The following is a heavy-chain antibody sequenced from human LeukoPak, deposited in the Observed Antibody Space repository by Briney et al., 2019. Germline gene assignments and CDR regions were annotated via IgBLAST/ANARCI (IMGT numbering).Heavy chain of an antibody. Sequence: ASVKVSCKASGYTFTSYGISWVRQAPGQGLEWMGWISAYNGNTNYAQKLQGRVTMTTDTSTSTAYMELRSLRSDDTAVYYCARRWAVARGVIGNWSDPWGQGTLVTVSS. D-gene: IGHD3-10*01. J-gene: IGHJ5*02. V-gene: IGHV1-18*01. CDR3: ARRWAVARGVIGNWSDP. CDR1: GYTFTSYG. CDR2: ISAYNGNT.